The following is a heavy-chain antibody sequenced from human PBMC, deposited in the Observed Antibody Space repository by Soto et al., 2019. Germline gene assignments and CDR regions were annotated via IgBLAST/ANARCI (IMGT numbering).Heavy chain of an antibody. CDR3: ARDSPLRIGVWGDDGIDI. Sequence: SETLSLTCSVYGGSISGANYYWSWIRQHPGKGLEYIGYIYYSGSVYYNPSLKGRVSISVDTSKNQFFLSLSSVTAADTAVYCCARDSPLRIGVWGDDGIDIWGQGTTVTVSS. CDR1: GGSISGANYY. CDR2: IYYSGSV. V-gene: IGHV4-31*03. D-gene: IGHD2-8*01. J-gene: IGHJ6*02.